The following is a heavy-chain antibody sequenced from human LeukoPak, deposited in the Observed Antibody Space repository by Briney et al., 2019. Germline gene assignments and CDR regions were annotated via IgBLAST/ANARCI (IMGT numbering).Heavy chain of an antibody. Sequence: PSETLSLTCAVYGGSFSGYYWSWIRQPPGKGLEWIGEINHSGSTNYNPSLKSRVTISVDTSKNQFSLKLSSVTAADTAVYYCAREVGYYGSGIIPYWGQGTLVTVSS. CDR2: INHSGST. J-gene: IGHJ4*02. V-gene: IGHV4-34*01. CDR1: GGSFSGYY. D-gene: IGHD3-10*01. CDR3: AREVGYYGSGIIPY.